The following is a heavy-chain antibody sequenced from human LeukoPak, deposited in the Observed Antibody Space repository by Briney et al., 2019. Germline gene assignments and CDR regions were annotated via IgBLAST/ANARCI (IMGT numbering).Heavy chain of an antibody. CDR2: IYYTGST. CDR1: GGSIISNNYY. V-gene: IGHV4-39*01. J-gene: IGHJ6*03. Sequence: PSETLSLTCTVSGGSIISNNYYWGRIRLPPGKGLEWIGSIYYTGSTYYNPSLNSRVTMSVDTSMNQIALKVTSMTAADTAVYYCARLLSYDVLTDNYYKYYMDVWGEGTTVTVSS. D-gene: IGHD3-9*01. CDR3: ARLLSYDVLTDNYYKYYMDV.